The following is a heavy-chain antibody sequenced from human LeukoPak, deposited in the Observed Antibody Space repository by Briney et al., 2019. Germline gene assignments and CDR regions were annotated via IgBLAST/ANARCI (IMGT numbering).Heavy chain of an antibody. V-gene: IGHV5-51*01. CDR1: GYSFTSYW. J-gene: IGHJ4*02. Sequence: GESLQISCQGSGYSFTSYWIGWVRQMPGKGLEWMGIIYPGDSDTRYSPSFQGQVTISADKSISTAYLQWSSLKASDTAMYYCARFATYYYDSSGYFDYWGQGTLVTVSS. CDR3: ARFATYYYDSSGYFDY. D-gene: IGHD3-22*01. CDR2: IYPGDSDT.